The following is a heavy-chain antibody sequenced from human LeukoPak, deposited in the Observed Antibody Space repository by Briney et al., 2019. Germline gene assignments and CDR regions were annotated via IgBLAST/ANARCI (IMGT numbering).Heavy chain of an antibody. CDR3: TGGSSGYFDY. V-gene: IGHV4-39*07. D-gene: IGHD3-22*01. CDR1: SASISSSSYY. CDR2: IYYSGST. Sequence: SETLSLTCTVSSASISSSSYYWGWIRQPPGKGLEWIGSIYYSGSTYYNPSLKSRVTISVDTSKNQFSLRLTSVTAADTAVYYCTGGSSGYFDYWGQGTLVTVSS. J-gene: IGHJ4*02.